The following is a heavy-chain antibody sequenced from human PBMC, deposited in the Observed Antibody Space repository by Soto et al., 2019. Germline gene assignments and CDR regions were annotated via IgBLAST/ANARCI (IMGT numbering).Heavy chain of an antibody. CDR3: ARDHGSGSYPAFDY. D-gene: IGHD3-10*01. CDR2: ISDNGGTT. V-gene: IGHV3-23*01. J-gene: IGHJ4*02. CDR1: EFTFSNYA. Sequence: GSLRLSCAASEFTFSNYAMSWVRQAPGKGLEWVSSISDNGGTTYYADSVKGRFTISRDNSKNTLYLQMNSLRAEDTAVYYCARDHGSGSYPAFDYWGQGTLVTVSS.